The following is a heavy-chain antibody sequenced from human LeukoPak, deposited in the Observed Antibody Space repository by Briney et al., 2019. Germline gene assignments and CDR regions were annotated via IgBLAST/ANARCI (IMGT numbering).Heavy chain of an antibody. D-gene: IGHD2-21*02. Sequence: PSETLSLTCTVSGGSISSYYWSWIRQPPGKGLEWIGYIYYSGSTNYNPSLKSRVTISVDTSKNQFSLKLSSVTAADTAVYYCARGAYCGGDCSYFQHWGQGTLDTVSS. V-gene: IGHV4-59*01. J-gene: IGHJ1*01. CDR3: ARGAYCGGDCSYFQH. CDR2: IYYSGST. CDR1: GGSISSYY.